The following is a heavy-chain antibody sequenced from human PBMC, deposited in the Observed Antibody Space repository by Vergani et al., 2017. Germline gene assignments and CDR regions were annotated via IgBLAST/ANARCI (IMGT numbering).Heavy chain of an antibody. D-gene: IGHD2-2*01. V-gene: IGHV1-2*02. J-gene: IGHJ4*02. CDR1: GYTFTDYF. CDR3: ASVGTSSNRDYFDY. Sequence: QVQLVQSGAEVKKPGASVKVSCKASGYTFTDYFMHWVRQAPGQGLEWMGWINPNSGGTYYAQKFQGRVTMTRDTSISTAYMELSNLRSDDTAVYYCASVGTSSNRDYFDYWGQGTLVTVSS. CDR2: INPNSGGT.